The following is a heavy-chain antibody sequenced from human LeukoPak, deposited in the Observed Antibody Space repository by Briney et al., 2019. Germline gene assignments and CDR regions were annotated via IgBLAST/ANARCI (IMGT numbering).Heavy chain of an antibody. Sequence: PGGSLRLSWSASGFTFSSYAMHWVRQAPGKGLEYVSAISSNGGSTHYADSVKGRFTISRDNSKNTLYLQMSSLRAEDTAVYYCVKDSCSTSCLNFDYWGQGTLVTVSS. CDR3: VKDSCSTSCLNFDY. D-gene: IGHD2-2*01. CDR2: ISSNGGST. V-gene: IGHV3-64D*06. CDR1: GFTFSSYA. J-gene: IGHJ4*02.